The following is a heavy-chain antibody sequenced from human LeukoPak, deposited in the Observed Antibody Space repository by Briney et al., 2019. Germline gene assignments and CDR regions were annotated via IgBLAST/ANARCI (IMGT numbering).Heavy chain of an antibody. CDR1: AYSISSDYY. CDR3: ARESVSSGTNWFDP. D-gene: IGHD3-10*01. V-gene: IGHV4-38-2*02. CDR2: IYHSGTT. J-gene: IGHJ5*02. Sequence: SATLSLTCAVAAYSISSDYYWGWIRQPPGKGLEWIGTIYHSGTTYYNPSLKSRVTTSVDTSKNQFSLKLSSVTAADTAVYYCARESVSSGTNWFDPWGQGTLVTVSS.